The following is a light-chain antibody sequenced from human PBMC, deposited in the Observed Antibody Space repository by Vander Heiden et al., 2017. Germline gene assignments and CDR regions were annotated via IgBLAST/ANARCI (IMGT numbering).Light chain of an antibody. CDR3: QQYYSIPRT. CDR2: WAS. Sequence: IVITQSTERLAVSLGERATLNCKSSQSVLNSSNNKNYLAWYQQKTLQPPKLLISWASTRESGVPDRFSGSGSGTDFTLTISSLQAEDVAVYYCQQYYSIPRTFCLGTNLEIK. J-gene: IGKJ2*02. V-gene: IGKV4-1*01. CDR1: QSVLNSSNNKNY.